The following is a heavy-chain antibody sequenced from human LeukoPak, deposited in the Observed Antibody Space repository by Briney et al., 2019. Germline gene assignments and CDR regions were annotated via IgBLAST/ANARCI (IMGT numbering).Heavy chain of an antibody. CDR3: ARGARGDWFDP. D-gene: IGHD5-12*01. CDR1: GGSISSFY. V-gene: IGHV4-59*01. Sequence: PSETLSLTCTVSGGSISSFYWSWIRQSPGKGLEWVGCSSYSGNTNYNPTLKSRVTISIDTSKNQFSLKLSSVTAADMAVYYCARGARGDWFDPWGQGTLVTVSS. J-gene: IGHJ5*02. CDR2: SSYSGNT.